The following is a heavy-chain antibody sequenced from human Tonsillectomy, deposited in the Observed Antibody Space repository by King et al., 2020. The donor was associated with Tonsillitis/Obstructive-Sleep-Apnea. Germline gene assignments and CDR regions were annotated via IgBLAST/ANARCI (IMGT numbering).Heavy chain of an antibody. CDR3: ARDGGGYVRWYYFDY. V-gene: IGHV1-46*01. J-gene: IGHJ4*02. D-gene: IGHD5-12*01. CDR2: INPSGGST. Sequence: VQLVESGAEVKKPEASVKVSCKASGYTFTSYYMHWVRQAPGQGLEWMGIINPSGGSTSYAQKFQGRVTMTRDTSTSTVYMELSSLRSEDTAVYYCARDGGGYVRWYYFDYWGQGTLVTVSS. CDR1: GYTFTSYY.